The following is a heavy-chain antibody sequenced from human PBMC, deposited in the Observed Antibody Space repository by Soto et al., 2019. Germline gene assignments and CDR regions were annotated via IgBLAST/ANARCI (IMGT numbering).Heavy chain of an antibody. D-gene: IGHD3-22*01. J-gene: IGHJ4*02. CDR3: ARDRIRITMIADY. CDR1: GCTFSSYA. Sequence: SVNVSCNASGCTFSSYAIIWVRQAPGQGLEWMGGIIPIFGTANYAQKFQGRVTITADESTSTAYMELSSLRSEDTAVYYCARDRIRITMIADYWGQGTLVTVSS. V-gene: IGHV1-69*13. CDR2: IIPIFGTA.